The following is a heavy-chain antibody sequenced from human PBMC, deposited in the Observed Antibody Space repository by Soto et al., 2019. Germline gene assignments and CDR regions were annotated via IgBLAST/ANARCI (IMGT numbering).Heavy chain of an antibody. CDR2: ISSSGRTI. CDR3: ATDLGVQLPMDV. CDR1: GFIFSNYN. Sequence: EVQLVESGGGLVQPGGSLRLSCAASGFIFSNYNMKWVRQAPGKGLEWVSYISSSGRTIYYADSVQGRFTISRDNAKNSLYLQMNRLRAEDTAVYYCATDLGVQLPMDVWCQGTTVTVSS. D-gene: IGHD1-1*01. V-gene: IGHV3-48*01. J-gene: IGHJ6*02.